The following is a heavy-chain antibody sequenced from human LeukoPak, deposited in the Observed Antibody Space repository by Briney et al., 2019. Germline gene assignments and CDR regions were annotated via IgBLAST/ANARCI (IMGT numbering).Heavy chain of an antibody. CDR1: GGSFSGYY. CDR2: IYYSGST. V-gene: IGHV4-59*01. J-gene: IGHJ6*03. CDR3: ARDSRDSSGYYPNYYYYYMDV. Sequence: SETLSLTCAVYGGSFSGYYWSWIRQPPGKGLEWIGYIYYSGSTNYNPSLKSRVTISVDTSKNQFSLKLSSVTAADTAVYYCARDSRDSSGYYPNYYYYYMDVWGKGTTVTVSS. D-gene: IGHD3-22*01.